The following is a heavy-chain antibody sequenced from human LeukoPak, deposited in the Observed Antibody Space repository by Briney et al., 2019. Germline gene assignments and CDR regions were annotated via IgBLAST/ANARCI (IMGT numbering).Heavy chain of an antibody. CDR2: ISGSGTTI. J-gene: IGHJ4*02. Sequence: GGSLRLSCAASGFTFSDYYMSWIRQTPGKGLGWVSYISGSGTTIYYADSVKGRFTISRDNARNSLYLQMNSLRAEDTAVYYCARDFNMAAYYFDYWGQGTLVTVSS. CDR3: ARDFNMAAYYFDY. D-gene: IGHD2/OR15-2a*01. CDR1: GFTFSDYY. V-gene: IGHV3-11*01.